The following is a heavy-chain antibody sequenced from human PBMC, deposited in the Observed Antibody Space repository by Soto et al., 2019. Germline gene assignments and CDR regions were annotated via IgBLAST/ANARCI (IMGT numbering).Heavy chain of an antibody. CDR1: GFTFSGSA. CDR3: TTGDEYISLGLDX. D-gene: IGHD6-6*01. V-gene: IGHV3-73*01. J-gene: IGHJ4*02. CDR2: IRSKANSYAT. Sequence: GGSLRLSCAASGFTFSGSAMHWVRQASGKGLEWVFRIRSKANSYATAYAASVKGRFTISRDDSKNTAYLQMNSLKTEDTAVYYCTTGDEYISLGLDXWGQVTLVTVSX.